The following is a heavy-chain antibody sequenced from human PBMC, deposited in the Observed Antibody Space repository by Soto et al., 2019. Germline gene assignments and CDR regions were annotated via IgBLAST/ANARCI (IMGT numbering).Heavy chain of an antibody. CDR2: ISYDGSNK. J-gene: IGHJ4*02. CDR1: GFTFSTYG. V-gene: IGHV3-30*18. D-gene: IGHD3-10*01. Sequence: GGSLRLSCAASGFTFSTYGMHWVRQAPGKGLEWVAVISYDGSNKYYADSVKGRFTISRDNSKNTLFLQMNSLRAEDTAVYYCVKDMSYYGSGGQTFDYWGQGTLVTVSS. CDR3: VKDMSYYGSGGQTFDY.